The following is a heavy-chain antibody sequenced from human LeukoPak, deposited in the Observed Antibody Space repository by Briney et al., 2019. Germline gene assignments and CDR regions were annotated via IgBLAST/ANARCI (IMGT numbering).Heavy chain of an antibody. CDR3: ARHLGGSSRTDC. CDR2: TFYSGTT. Sequence: PSETLSLTCTVSGGAISGYYWSWIRQPPGKGLEWIGYTFYSGTTNYNPSLKSRVTISVDTSKKRFSLKLSSVTAADTAVYYCARHLGGSSRTDCWGQGTLVTVSS. D-gene: IGHD2-2*01. V-gene: IGHV4-59*08. CDR1: GGAISGYY. J-gene: IGHJ4*02.